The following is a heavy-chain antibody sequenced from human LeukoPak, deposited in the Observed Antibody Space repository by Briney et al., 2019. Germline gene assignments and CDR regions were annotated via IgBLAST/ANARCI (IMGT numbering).Heavy chain of an antibody. Sequence: SETLSLTCTVSGGSISSSSYYWGWIRQPPGKGLEWIGSIYYSGSTYYNPSLKSRVTISVDTSKNQFSLKLSSVTAADTAVYYCARDGGIAVAGLDYWGQGTLVTVSS. J-gene: IGHJ4*02. CDR2: IYYSGST. V-gene: IGHV4-39*07. D-gene: IGHD6-19*01. CDR1: GGSISSSSYY. CDR3: ARDGGIAVAGLDY.